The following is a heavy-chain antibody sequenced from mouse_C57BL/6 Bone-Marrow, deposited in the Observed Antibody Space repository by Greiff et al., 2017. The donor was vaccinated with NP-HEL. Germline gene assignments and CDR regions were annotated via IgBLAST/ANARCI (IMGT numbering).Heavy chain of an antibody. Sequence: QLQQSGPELVKPGASVKISCKASGYSFTGYYMNWVKQSPEKSLEWIGEINPSTGGTTYNQKFKAKATLTVDKSSSTAYMQLKSLTSEDSAVYYCAREDDYDWFAYWGQGTLVTVSA. CDR1: GYSFTGYY. V-gene: IGHV1-42*01. CDR3: AREDDYDWFAY. CDR2: INPSTGGT. D-gene: IGHD2-4*01. J-gene: IGHJ3*01.